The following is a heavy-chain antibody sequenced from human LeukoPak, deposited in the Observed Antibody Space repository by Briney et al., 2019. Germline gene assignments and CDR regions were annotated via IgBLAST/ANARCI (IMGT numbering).Heavy chain of an antibody. CDR3: AKDAERFLEWLFAFDT. J-gene: IGHJ3*02. V-gene: IGHV3-30*18. D-gene: IGHD3-3*01. Sequence: GGSLRLSCAASGFTFSSYGMHWVRQAPGKGLEWVAVISYDGSNKYYADSVKGRFTISRDNSKNTLYLQMNSLRAEDTAVYYCAKDAERFLEWLFAFDTWGQGTMVTVSS. CDR2: ISYDGSNK. CDR1: GFTFSSYG.